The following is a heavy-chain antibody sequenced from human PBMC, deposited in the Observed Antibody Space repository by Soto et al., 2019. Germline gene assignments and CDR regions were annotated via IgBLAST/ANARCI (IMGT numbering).Heavy chain of an antibody. CDR1: GDSVSSNSAA. CDR3: ARDRVPYYYDSSGYYFSLDY. V-gene: IGHV6-1*01. J-gene: IGHJ4*02. D-gene: IGHD3-22*01. Sequence: PSQTLSLTCAISGDSVSSNSAAWNWIRQSPSRGLEWLGRTYYRSKWYNDYAVSVKSRITINPDTSKNQFSLQLNSVTPEDTAVYYRARDRVPYYYDSSGYYFSLDYRGQGTLVTVSS. CDR2: TYYRSKWYN.